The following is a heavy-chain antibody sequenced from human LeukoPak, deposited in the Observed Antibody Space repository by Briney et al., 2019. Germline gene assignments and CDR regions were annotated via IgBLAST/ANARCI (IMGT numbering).Heavy chain of an antibody. J-gene: IGHJ4*02. D-gene: IGHD3-16*01. CDR3: ARGFVDYVWGSYPSAY. CDR1: GFTFSAYS. V-gene: IGHV3-21*06. Sequence: GGSLRLSCEVSGFTFSAYSMIWVRQAPGKGLEWVSSITGSSTYIHYADSVKGRFTTSRDNAKDVLYLQMDSLRVDDMAVYYCARGFVDYVWGSYPSAYWGQGILVTVSS. CDR2: ITGSSTYI.